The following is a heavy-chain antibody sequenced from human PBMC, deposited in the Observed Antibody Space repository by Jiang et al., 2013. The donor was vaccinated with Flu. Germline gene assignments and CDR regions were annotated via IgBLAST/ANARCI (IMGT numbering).Heavy chain of an antibody. V-gene: IGHV5-51*01. CDR3: ARQGGGDLGSGNFLPLDF. CDR2: IWPKYSDI. Sequence: KKPGESLKISCKASGYHFPNYWIAWVRQMPGGGLEWMAIIWPKYSDIRYNPSLQGQVTISVDTSTSTAFLHWNSLKPSDTAMYYCARQGGGDLGSGNFLPLDFWGQGTLVTVSS. CDR1: GYHFPNYW. J-gene: IGHJ4*02. D-gene: IGHD3-10*01.